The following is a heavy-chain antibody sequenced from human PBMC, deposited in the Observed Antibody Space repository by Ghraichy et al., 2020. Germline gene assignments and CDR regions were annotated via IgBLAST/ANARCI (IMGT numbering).Heavy chain of an antibody. CDR1: GYTFTGHY. J-gene: IGHJ3*02. CDR3: ATHAYYDILTGYLPFDI. CDR2: IRPNSGGT. Sequence: ASVKVSCKASGYTFTGHYMHWVRQAPGQGLEWMGWIRPNSGGTNYAQKFQGRVTMTRDTSISTAYMELGRLRSDDTAIYYCATHAYYDILTGYLPFDIWGEGTMVTVSS. V-gene: IGHV1-2*02. D-gene: IGHD3-9*01.